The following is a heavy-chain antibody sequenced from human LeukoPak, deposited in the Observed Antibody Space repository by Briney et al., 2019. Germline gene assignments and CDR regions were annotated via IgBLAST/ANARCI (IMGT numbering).Heavy chain of an antibody. D-gene: IGHD3-10*01. V-gene: IGHV4-34*01. CDR3: AIRYGSGSYFIRKNWFDP. J-gene: IGHJ5*02. CDR1: GGSFSGYY. CDR2: INHSGST. Sequence: PSETLSLTCAVYGGSFSGYYWSWLRQPPGKGLEWIGEINHSGSTNYNPPLTSRVTISVGTSKNQFSLKLSSVTAADPAVYYCAIRYGSGSYFIRKNWFDPWGQGTLVTVSS.